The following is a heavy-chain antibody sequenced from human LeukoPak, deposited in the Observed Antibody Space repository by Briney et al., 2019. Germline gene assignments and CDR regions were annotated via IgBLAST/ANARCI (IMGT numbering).Heavy chain of an antibody. CDR1: GGTFSSHA. CDR2: IIPILGIA. CDR3: ARAYCGGDCFGRLDY. J-gene: IGHJ4*02. Sequence: SVKVSCKASGGTFSSHAISWVRQAPGQGLEWMGRIIPILGIANYAQKFQGRVTITADKSTSTAYMELSSLRSEDTAVHYCARAYCGGDCFGRLDYWGQGTLVTVSS. V-gene: IGHV1-69*04. D-gene: IGHD2-21*02.